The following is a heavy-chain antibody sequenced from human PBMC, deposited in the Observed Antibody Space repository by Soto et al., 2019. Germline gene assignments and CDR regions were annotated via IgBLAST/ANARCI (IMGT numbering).Heavy chain of an antibody. D-gene: IGHD3-9*01. CDR3: ARYPNYDILPIQKAPFDY. Sequence: ASVKVSCKASGYTFTSYYMHWVRQAPGQGLEWMGIINPSSGSTTYAQKFQGRVTMTRDTSTSTVYMELSSLRSEDTAVYYCARYPNYDILPIQKAPFDYWGQGTQVTVSS. J-gene: IGHJ4*02. V-gene: IGHV1-46*01. CDR2: INPSSGST. CDR1: GYTFTSYY.